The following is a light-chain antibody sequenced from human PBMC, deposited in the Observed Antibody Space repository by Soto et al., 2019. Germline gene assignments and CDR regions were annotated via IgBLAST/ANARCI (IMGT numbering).Light chain of an antibody. J-gene: IGKJ1*01. CDR1: HSVRSY. Sequence: DIQMTQSPSSLSASVRERVTITCRASHSVRSYLNWYQQKPGKAPKLLMFDTFSLESGVPSRFSGSGSGTEFSLTISSLQPDDFATYYCQQYHSYSTFGQGTKVDIK. V-gene: IGKV1-5*01. CDR3: QQYHSYST. CDR2: DTF.